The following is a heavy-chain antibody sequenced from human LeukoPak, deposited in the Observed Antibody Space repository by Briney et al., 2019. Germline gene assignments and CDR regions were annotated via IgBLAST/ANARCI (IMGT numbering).Heavy chain of an antibody. Sequence: ASVKVSCKASGYTFTSYGISWVRQAPGQGREGMGWISAYNGNTNYAQKLQGRVTMTTDTSTSTAYVELRSLRSDDTAVYYCARDMGRGSSFFFGYWGQGTLVTVSS. CDR3: ARDMGRGSSFFFGY. CDR1: GYTFTSYG. CDR2: ISAYNGNT. V-gene: IGHV1-18*01. D-gene: IGHD3-10*01. J-gene: IGHJ4*02.